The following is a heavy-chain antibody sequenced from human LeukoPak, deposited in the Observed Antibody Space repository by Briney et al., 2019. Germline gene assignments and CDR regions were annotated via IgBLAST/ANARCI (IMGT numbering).Heavy chain of an antibody. J-gene: IGHJ4*02. CDR3: ARGSSSWYYFDY. D-gene: IGHD6-13*01. V-gene: IGHV3-33*01. CDR2: IWYEGSDK. CDR1: GFTFRSYG. Sequence: GGSLRLSCAASGFTFRSYGMHWVRQAPGRGLEWVAVIWYEGSDKHYADSVKGRFTISRDNSKNTLYLQLNSLRAEDTAVYYCARGSSSWYYFDYWGQGTLVTVSS.